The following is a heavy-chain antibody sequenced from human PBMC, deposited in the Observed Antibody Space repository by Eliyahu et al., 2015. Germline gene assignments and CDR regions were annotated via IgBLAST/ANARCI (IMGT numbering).Heavy chain of an antibody. Sequence: QVQLQESGPGLVKPSETLSLXCTLSGXXXSTYHWNWIRQPPGKGLEWIGYIYYSGSTNYNPSLKSRVTISVDTSKNQFSLKLTSVTAADTAVYYCARPYVSGSYYGYWGQGIAVTVSS. CDR3: ARPYVSGSYYGY. J-gene: IGHJ4*02. CDR2: IYYSGST. D-gene: IGHD3-10*01. V-gene: IGHV4-59*01. CDR1: GXXXSTYH.